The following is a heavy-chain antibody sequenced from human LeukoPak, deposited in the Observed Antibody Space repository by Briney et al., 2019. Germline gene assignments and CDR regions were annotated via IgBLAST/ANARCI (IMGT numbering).Heavy chain of an antibody. J-gene: IGHJ4*02. CDR1: GFTFSSYS. CDR2: ISSSSSYI. V-gene: IGHV3-21*01. D-gene: IGHD4/OR15-4a*01. CDR3: ATGNVWWHPHDY. Sequence: GGSLRLSCAASGFTFSSYSMNWVRQAPGKGLEWVSSISSSSSYIYYADSVKGRFTISRDNAKNSLYLQMNSLRAEDTAVYYCATGNVWWHPHDYWGQGTLVTVSS.